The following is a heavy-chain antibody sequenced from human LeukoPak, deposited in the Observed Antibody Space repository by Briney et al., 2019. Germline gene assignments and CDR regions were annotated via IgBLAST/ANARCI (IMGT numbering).Heavy chain of an antibody. CDR3: ARGAGWYQF. Sequence: PSETLSLTCTVSGGSVISGSSYWGWIRQPPGKGLEWIGNIFYSGSTYYNPSLQSRVTISLDTSQNQFSLTLNSVTAADTAVYYCARGAGWYQFWGQGTLVTVSS. J-gene: IGHJ4*02. V-gene: IGHV4-39*07. CDR1: GGSVISGSSY. D-gene: IGHD6-19*01. CDR2: IFYSGST.